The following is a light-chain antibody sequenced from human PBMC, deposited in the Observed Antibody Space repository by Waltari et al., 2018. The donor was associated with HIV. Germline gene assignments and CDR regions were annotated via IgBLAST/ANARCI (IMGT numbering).Light chain of an antibody. Sequence: SYDLIQPPSVSMSPGQTDRITCSGGKLDNNYVCWYQQKPGQSPVLLIYQDTKRPSGIPCRFSGANSGNTATLTISGTQAMDEADYYCQAWDSSAAVVFGGGTKLTVL. CDR2: QDT. CDR1: KLDNNY. J-gene: IGLJ2*01. V-gene: IGLV3-1*01. CDR3: QAWDSSAAVV.